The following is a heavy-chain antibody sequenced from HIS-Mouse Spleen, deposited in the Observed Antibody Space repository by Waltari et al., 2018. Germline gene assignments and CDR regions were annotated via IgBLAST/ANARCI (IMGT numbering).Heavy chain of an antibody. CDR1: GGSISRSSYY. D-gene: IGHD6-13*01. V-gene: IGHV4-39*07. J-gene: IGHJ2*01. CDR2: IYYSGST. CDR3: AREIPYSSSWYDWYFDL. Sequence: QLQLQESGPGLVKPSATLSLPCTVSGGSISRSSYYWGRIRQPPGKGLEWIGSIYYSGSTYYNPSLKSRVTISVDTSKNQFSLKLSSVTAADTAVYYCAREIPYSSSWYDWYFDLWGRGTLVTVSS.